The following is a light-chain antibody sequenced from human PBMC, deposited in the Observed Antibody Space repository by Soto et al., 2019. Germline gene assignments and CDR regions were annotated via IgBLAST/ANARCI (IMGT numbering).Light chain of an antibody. Sequence: EIVLTQSPGSLSLSPGERATLSCRASQSVDSRFFAWYQQRPGQAPRLLIYGASRRASGIPERFTGSGSGTDFTLSISGLEPEDFAFYYCQRYDISLTFGLGTKVEIK. CDR2: GAS. CDR3: QRYDISLT. V-gene: IGKV3-20*01. J-gene: IGKJ1*01. CDR1: QSVDSRF.